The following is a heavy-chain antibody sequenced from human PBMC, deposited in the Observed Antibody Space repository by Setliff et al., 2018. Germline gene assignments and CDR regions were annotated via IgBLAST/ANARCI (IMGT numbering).Heavy chain of an antibody. Sequence: PSETLSLTCAVYGGSFSGYYWSWIRQPPGKGLELIGEINHTGSTNYNPSLKSRVTISVDTSKNQFSLRLSSVTAADTAVYYCARGYCNSAGCFFAGWFDPWGQGTLVTVS. J-gene: IGHJ5*02. V-gene: IGHV4-34*01. CDR2: INHTGST. CDR3: ARGYCNSAGCFFAGWFDP. D-gene: IGHD2-2*01. CDR1: GGSFSGYY.